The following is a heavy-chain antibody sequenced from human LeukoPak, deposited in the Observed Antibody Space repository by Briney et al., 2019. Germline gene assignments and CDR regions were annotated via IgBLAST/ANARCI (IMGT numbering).Heavy chain of an antibody. J-gene: IGHJ4*02. CDR3: ARARGNTYGYFEY. CDR1: GLTLSGYW. CDR2: INGDASST. D-gene: IGHD5-18*01. Sequence: QPGGSLRLSRAASGLTLSGYWMHWVRQAPGKGLVWVSRINGDASSTSYADSVKGRFTISRDNAKSTLYLQMNSLRVEDTAVYYCARARGNTYGYFEYWGQGTLVTVSS. V-gene: IGHV3-74*01.